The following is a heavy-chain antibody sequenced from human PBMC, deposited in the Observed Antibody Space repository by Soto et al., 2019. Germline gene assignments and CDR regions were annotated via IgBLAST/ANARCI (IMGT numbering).Heavy chain of an antibody. CDR3: ARSPDSSGYYPRRYYYGMDV. Sequence: TLSLTCAVSGGSISSGGYSWSWLRQPPGKGLQWIGQINHSGSANYNPSLKSRVTISVDKSKSQFSLKLSSVTAADTAVYYCARSPDSSGYYPRRYYYGMDVWGQGTTVTVSS. D-gene: IGHD3-22*01. J-gene: IGHJ6*02. CDR1: GGSISSGGYS. CDR2: INHSGSA. V-gene: IGHV4-30-2*01.